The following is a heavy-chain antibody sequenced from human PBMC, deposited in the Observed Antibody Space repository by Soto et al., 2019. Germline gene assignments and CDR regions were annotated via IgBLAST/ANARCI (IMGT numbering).Heavy chain of an antibody. CDR2: IYYSGST. J-gene: IGHJ4*02. V-gene: IGHV4-39*01. CDR1: GGSISSSSYY. D-gene: IGHD3-3*01. Sequence: WETLSLTCTVSGGSISSSSYYWGWIRQPPGKGLEWIGSIYYSGSTYYNPSLKSRVTISVDTSKNQFSLKLSSVTAADTAVYYCARHRAQDGRGVIYYWGQGTLVTVSS. CDR3: ARHRAQDGRGVIYY.